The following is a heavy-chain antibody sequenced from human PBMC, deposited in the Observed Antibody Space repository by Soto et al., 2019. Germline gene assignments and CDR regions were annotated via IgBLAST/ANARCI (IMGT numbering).Heavy chain of an antibody. V-gene: IGHV1-69*12. CDR1: GGTFSSYA. CDR3: ARAGTGTTFYYYYGMDV. CDR2: IIPIFGTA. Sequence: QVQLVQSGAEVKKPGSSVKVSCKASGGTFSSYAISWVRQAPGQGLEWMGGIIPIFGTANYAQKFQGRVTIPADESTSTAYMELSSLRSEDTAVYYCARAGTGTTFYYYYGMDVWGQGTTVTVSS. J-gene: IGHJ6*02. D-gene: IGHD1-7*01.